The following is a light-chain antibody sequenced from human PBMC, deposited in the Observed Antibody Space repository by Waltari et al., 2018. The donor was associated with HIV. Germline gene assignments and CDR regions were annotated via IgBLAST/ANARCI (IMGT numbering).Light chain of an antibody. CDR3: AAWDASLSVWV. Sequence: QSVLTQPPSASGTPGQRVTISCSGSSSNIGSNYVYWYRQLPGTAPKILIYRSNPRPSGGPDRLSGSKSGTSASLAISGLRSENEADYYCAAWDASLSVWVFGGGTKLTVL. CDR1: SSNIGSNY. V-gene: IGLV1-47*01. CDR2: RSN. J-gene: IGLJ3*02.